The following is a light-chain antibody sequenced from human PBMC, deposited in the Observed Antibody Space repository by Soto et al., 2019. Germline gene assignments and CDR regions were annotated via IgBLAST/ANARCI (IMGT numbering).Light chain of an antibody. V-gene: IGKV1-39*01. CDR1: QSISSY. J-gene: IGKJ1*01. CDR2: AAS. Sequence: DIQMTQSPSSLSASVGDRVTITCRASQSISSYLNWYQQKPGKAPKLLIYAASSLQSGVPSRFSGSGSGTDFTLTISSLRPEDFATYYCQQSYSTPVWTFGQGTKVEIK. CDR3: QQSYSTPVWT.